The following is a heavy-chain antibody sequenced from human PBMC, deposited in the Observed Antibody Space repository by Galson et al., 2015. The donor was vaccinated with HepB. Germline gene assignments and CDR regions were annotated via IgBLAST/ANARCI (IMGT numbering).Heavy chain of an antibody. J-gene: IGHJ6*02. D-gene: IGHD5-24*01. CDR2: INHSGST. V-gene: IGHV4-34*01. Sequence: ETLSLTCAVYGGSFSGYYWSWIRQPPGKGLEWIGEINHSGSTNYNPSLKSRVTISVNTSKNQFSLKLSSVTAADTAVYHCARDGPIYYYGMDVWGQGTTVTVSS. CDR3: ARDGPIYYYGMDV. CDR1: GGSFSGYY.